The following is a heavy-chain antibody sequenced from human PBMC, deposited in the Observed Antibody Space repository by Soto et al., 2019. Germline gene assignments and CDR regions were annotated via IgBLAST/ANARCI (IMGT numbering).Heavy chain of an antibody. D-gene: IGHD6-13*01. Sequence: GGSLRLSCVASGFTFSSYAMHWVRQAPGKGLEWVAVISYDGSNKYYADSVKGRFTISRDNSKNKLYLQMNSLRAEDTAVYYCARDRRIAAAGRAHFDYWGQGTLVTVSS. V-gene: IGHV3-30-3*01. CDR1: GFTFSSYA. J-gene: IGHJ4*02. CDR2: ISYDGSNK. CDR3: ARDRRIAAAGRAHFDY.